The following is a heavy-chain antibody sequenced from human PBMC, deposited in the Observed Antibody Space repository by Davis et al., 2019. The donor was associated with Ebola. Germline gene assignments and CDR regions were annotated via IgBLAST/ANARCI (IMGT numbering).Heavy chain of an antibody. D-gene: IGHD5-24*01. CDR2: ISGSATTV. CDR3: AKTVGWLQQTGEEYFQN. Sequence: GGSLRLSCAASGFSFSDYYMSWIRQAPGKGLEWVSFISGSATTVSYADSVRGRFTISRDNAKNSLYLQMHSLRVEDTAVYYCAKTVGWLQQTGEEYFQNWGQGTLVTVSS. CDR1: GFSFSDYY. J-gene: IGHJ1*01. V-gene: IGHV3-11*01.